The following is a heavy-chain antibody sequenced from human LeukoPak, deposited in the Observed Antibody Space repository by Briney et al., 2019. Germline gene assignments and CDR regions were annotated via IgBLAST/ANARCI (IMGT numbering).Heavy chain of an antibody. J-gene: IGHJ6*02. D-gene: IGHD6-19*01. CDR1: GGPISSYY. V-gene: IGHV4-59*01. Sequence: SETLSLTCTVSGGPISSYYWSWIRQPPGKGLEWIGYIYYSGSTNYNPSLKSRVTISVDTSKNQFSLKLSSVTAADTAVYYCARDSSGWLRYYGMDVWGQGTTVTVSS. CDR2: IYYSGST. CDR3: ARDSSGWLRYYGMDV.